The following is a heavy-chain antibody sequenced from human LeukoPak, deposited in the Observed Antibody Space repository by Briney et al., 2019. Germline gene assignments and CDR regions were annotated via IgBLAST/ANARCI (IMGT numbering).Heavy chain of an antibody. V-gene: IGHV5-51*01. Sequence: GESLKISCRVSGYSFTSYWIGWVRQMPGKGLEWMGIIYPADSDTTYSPSFQGQVTISADKSISTAYLQWSSLKASDTAMYYCASPPAGFGELGDAFDIWGQGTMVTVSS. J-gene: IGHJ3*02. D-gene: IGHD3-10*01. CDR3: ASPPAGFGELGDAFDI. CDR1: GYSFTSYW. CDR2: IYPADSDT.